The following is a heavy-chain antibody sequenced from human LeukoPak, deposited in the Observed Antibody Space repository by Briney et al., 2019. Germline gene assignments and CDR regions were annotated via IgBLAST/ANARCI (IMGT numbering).Heavy chain of an antibody. D-gene: IGHD2-21*02. V-gene: IGHV3-30*02. J-gene: IGHJ4*02. CDR2: IHYDGSNK. CDR3: AKGGGDSWHGFDY. Sequence: GGSLRLSCAASGFTFSSYAMSWVRQAPGKGLEWVAFIHYDGSNKYYADSVKGRFTISRDNSKNTLYLQMNSLRAEDTALYYCAKGGGDSWHGFDYWGQGTLVTVSS. CDR1: GFTFSSYA.